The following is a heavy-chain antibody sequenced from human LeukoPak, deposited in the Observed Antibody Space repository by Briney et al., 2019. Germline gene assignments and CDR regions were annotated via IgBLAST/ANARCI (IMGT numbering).Heavy chain of an antibody. CDR2: INHSGST. J-gene: IGHJ4*02. D-gene: IGHD3-10*01. Sequence: PSETLSLTCAVYGGSFSGYYWSWIRQPPGKGLEWIGEINHSGSTNYNPSLKSRVTISVDTSKNQFSLKLSSVTAADTAVYYCAKEYQPFYYYGSGGYFDYWGQGTLVTVSS. CDR3: AKEYQPFYYYGSGGYFDY. CDR1: GGSFSGYY. V-gene: IGHV4-34*01.